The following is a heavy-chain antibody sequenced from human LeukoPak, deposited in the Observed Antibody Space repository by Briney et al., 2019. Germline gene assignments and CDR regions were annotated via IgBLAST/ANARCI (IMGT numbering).Heavy chain of an antibody. D-gene: IGHD3-3*01. Sequence: GGSLRLSCAASGFLFSSYAIHWVRQAPGKGLEWVAVISYDGSNKNYADSVKGRFTISRDNSKNTLDLQMNSLRGEDTAVYYCATSDYDFWTGYSPPVSGYWGQGTLVTVSS. J-gene: IGHJ4*02. CDR2: ISYDGSNK. V-gene: IGHV3-30-3*01. CDR3: ATSDYDFWTGYSPPVSGY. CDR1: GFLFSSYA.